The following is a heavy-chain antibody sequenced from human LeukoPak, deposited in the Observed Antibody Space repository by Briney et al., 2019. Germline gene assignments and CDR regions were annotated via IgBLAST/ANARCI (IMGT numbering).Heavy chain of an antibody. J-gene: IGHJ6*02. CDR1: GGSISSGGYY. D-gene: IGHD3-10*01. Sequence: SQTLSLTCTVSGGSISSGGYYWNWIRQHPGKGLEWIGYIYSGGNTYYNPSLKSRVNMSVDTSKNQFSLKLSSVTAADTAVYYCARVLQPSTYHYGMDVWGQGTTVTVSS. V-gene: IGHV4-31*03. CDR3: ARVLQPSTYHYGMDV. CDR2: IYSGGNT.